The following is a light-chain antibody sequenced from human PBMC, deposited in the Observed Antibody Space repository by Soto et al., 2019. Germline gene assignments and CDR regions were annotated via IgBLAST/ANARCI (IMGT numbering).Light chain of an antibody. J-gene: IGKJ1*01. CDR1: QSVTSNY. CDR2: GAS. Sequence: EIVLTQSPGTLSLSPGERATLSCRASQSVTSNYLAWYQQKPGQAPRLLIFGASSRATGIPDKFSGSGSGTDFTLTISSLQPDDFATYYCQQFAISTTFGQGTKVEVK. V-gene: IGKV3-20*01. CDR3: QQFAISTT.